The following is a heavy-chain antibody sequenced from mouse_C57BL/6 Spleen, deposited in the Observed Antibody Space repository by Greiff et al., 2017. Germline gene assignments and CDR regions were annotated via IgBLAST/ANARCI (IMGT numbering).Heavy chain of an antibody. D-gene: IGHD5-1*01. Sequence: VQLQQSGTELVKPGASVKLSCKASGYTFTSYWMHWVKQRPGQGLEWIGNINPSNGGTNYNEKFKSKATLTVDKSSSTAYMQLSSLTSEDSAVYSMARYPFTVSTRYWYFDVWGTGTTVTVSS. CDR1: GYTFTSYW. J-gene: IGHJ1*03. CDR3: ARYPFTVSTRYWYFDV. V-gene: IGHV1-53*01. CDR2: INPSNGGT.